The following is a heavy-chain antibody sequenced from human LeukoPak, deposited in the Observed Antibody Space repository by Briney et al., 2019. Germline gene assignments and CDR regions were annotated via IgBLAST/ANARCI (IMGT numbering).Heavy chain of an antibody. CDR1: GGSISSYY. J-gene: IGHJ4*02. Sequence: PSETLSLTCTVSGGSISSYYWGWIGQPPGKGLESIGYIYYSNTNYNPSLKSRVTISLDTSKSQISLKLSSVTAADTAVYYCARGQRRLQDYWGQGTLVTVSS. CDR2: IYYSNT. V-gene: IGHV4-59*01. CDR3: ARGQRRLQDY.